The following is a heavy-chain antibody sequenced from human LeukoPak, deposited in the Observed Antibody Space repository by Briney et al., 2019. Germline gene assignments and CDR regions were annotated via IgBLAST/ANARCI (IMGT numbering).Heavy chain of an antibody. D-gene: IGHD3-10*01. V-gene: IGHV1-69*06. CDR3: ARGANYYGSGSYDY. Sequence: SVKVSCKASGGTFSSYAISWVRQAPGQGLEWKGGIIPIFGTANYAQKFQGRVTITADKSTSTAYMELSSLRSEDTAVYYCARGANYYGSGSYDYWGQGTLVTVSS. J-gene: IGHJ4*02. CDR1: GGTFSSYA. CDR2: IIPIFGTA.